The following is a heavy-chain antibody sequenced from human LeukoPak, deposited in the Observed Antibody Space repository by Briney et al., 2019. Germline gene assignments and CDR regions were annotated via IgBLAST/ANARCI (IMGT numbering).Heavy chain of an antibody. V-gene: IGHV4-61*02. CDR3: AREVVYCRSTSCSSHFDY. J-gene: IGHJ4*02. Sequence: TLSLTCTVSGGSISSGSYYWSWIRQPAGKGLEWIGRIYTSGSTNYNPSLKSRVTISVDTSKNQFSLKLSSVTAADTAAYYCAREVVYCRSTSCSSHFDYWGQGTLVTVSS. CDR2: IYTSGST. CDR1: GGSISSGSYY. D-gene: IGHD2-2*01.